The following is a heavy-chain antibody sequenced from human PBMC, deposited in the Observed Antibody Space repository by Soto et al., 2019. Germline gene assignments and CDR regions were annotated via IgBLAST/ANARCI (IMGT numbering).Heavy chain of an antibody. J-gene: IGHJ4*02. CDR2: INPSGGST. D-gene: IGHD6-13*01. CDR3: ARVAHSSSWTRSKCFDY. CDR1: GYTFTSYY. V-gene: IGHV1-46*01. Sequence: QVQLVQSGAEVKKPGASVKVSCKASGYTFTSYYMHWVRQAPGQGLEWMGIINPSGGSTSYAQKFQGRGTMTRDTSTSTVYMELSSLRSEDTAVYYCARVAHSSSWTRSKCFDYWGQGTLVTVSS.